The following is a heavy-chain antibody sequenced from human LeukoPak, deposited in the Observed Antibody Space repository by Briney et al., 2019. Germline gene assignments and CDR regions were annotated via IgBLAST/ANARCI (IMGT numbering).Heavy chain of an antibody. CDR1: GFSFRSYA. V-gene: IGHV3-23*01. J-gene: IGHJ1*01. D-gene: IGHD2-21*01. CDR2: LRGGGET. CDR3: AKANWVSSADAVV. Sequence: PGGTLRLSCAASGFSFRSYAMSRVRQAPARGLEWVSSLRGGGETFYADSVKGRFTLSRDESRNTVYLEMNNLRVEDTAVYFCAKANWVSSADAVVWGQGTLVTVSS.